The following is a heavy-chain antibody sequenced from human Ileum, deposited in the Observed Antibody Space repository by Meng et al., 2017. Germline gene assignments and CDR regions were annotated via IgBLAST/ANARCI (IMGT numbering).Heavy chain of an antibody. Sequence: QVQRQESGPGLVQPSETLSLTCSVSGASISSGNWWSWVRQSPGKGLEWIGEMYHSGTTNYNPSLKSRVTISLDTSKNQLSLKLTSVTAADTAVYYCARHIGVPGTRGFDYWGQGTLVTVSS. J-gene: IGHJ4*02. V-gene: IGHV4-4*02. D-gene: IGHD6-19*01. CDR3: ARHIGVPGTRGFDY. CDR1: GASISSGNW. CDR2: MYHSGTT.